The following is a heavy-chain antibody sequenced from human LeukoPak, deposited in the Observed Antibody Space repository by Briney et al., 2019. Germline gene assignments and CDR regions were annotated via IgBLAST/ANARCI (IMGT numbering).Heavy chain of an antibody. Sequence: GGSLTLSCAASGFTFSSYGMSWVRQAPGKGLYWVSSIGGSGVSTYYADSVKGRFTISRDNSKNTLYLHMSSLRAEDTAMYYCAKRPGGYRAVAATSDYWGQGTLVTVSS. CDR3: AKRPGGYRAVAATSDY. CDR2: IGGSGVST. V-gene: IGHV3-23*01. CDR1: GFTFSSYG. J-gene: IGHJ4*02. D-gene: IGHD6-19*01.